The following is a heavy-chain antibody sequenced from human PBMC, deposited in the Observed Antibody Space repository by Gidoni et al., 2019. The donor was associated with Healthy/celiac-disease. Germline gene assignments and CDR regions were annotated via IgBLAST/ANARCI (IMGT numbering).Heavy chain of an antibody. Sequence: EVQLLESGGGLVQPGGSLRLFCAASGFTFSSYAMSWVRQAPGKGLECAAAISGSGGSTYYADSVKGRFTISRDNSKNTLYLQMNSLRAEDTAVYYCAKDRIAVAAFDYWGQGTLVTVSS. CDR2: ISGSGGST. D-gene: IGHD6-19*01. V-gene: IGHV3-23*01. J-gene: IGHJ4*02. CDR1: GFTFSSYA. CDR3: AKDRIAVAAFDY.